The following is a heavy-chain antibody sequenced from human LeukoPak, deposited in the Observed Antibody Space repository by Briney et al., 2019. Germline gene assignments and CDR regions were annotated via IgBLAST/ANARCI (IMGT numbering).Heavy chain of an antibody. Sequence: ASVKVSCKASGYTFSDFYLHWVRQAPGQGLEWVGRIHPKSGGANYAQKFRDRVTLTRDTSINTAYMELSGLRSDDAAVYYCARAYYDSSGYFGWGTDYYYYYMDVWGEGTTVTISS. V-gene: IGHV1-2*06. J-gene: IGHJ6*03. CDR1: GYTFSDFY. D-gene: IGHD3-22*01. CDR3: ARAYYDSSGYFGWGTDYYYYYMDV. CDR2: IHPKSGGA.